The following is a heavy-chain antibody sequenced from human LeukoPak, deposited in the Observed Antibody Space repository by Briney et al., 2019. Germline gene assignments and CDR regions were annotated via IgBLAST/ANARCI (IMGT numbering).Heavy chain of an antibody. CDR1: GGSFSGYY. Sequence: SETLSLTCAVYGGSFSGYYWSWIRQPPGKGLEWIGEINHSGSTNYNPSLKSRVTISVDTSKNQFSLKLSSVTAADTAVYCCARGPNLPDIVVVPAAMIDPWGQGTLVTVSS. J-gene: IGHJ5*02. V-gene: IGHV4-34*01. CDR3: ARGPNLPDIVVVPAAMIDP. CDR2: INHSGST. D-gene: IGHD2-2*01.